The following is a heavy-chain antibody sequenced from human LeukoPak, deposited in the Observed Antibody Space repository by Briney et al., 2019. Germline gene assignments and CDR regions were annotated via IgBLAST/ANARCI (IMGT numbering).Heavy chain of an antibody. CDR3: ASVLWFGGIFFDY. CDR1: GFTFSSYS. Sequence: GGSLRLSCAASGFTFSSYSMNWVRQAPGKGLEWVSYISNSGSMINYADSVKGRFTISRDNAKNSLYLQMNSLRVEDTAVYYCASVLWFGGIFFDYWGQGTLVSVSS. J-gene: IGHJ4*02. D-gene: IGHD3-10*01. V-gene: IGHV3-48*04. CDR2: ISNSGSMI.